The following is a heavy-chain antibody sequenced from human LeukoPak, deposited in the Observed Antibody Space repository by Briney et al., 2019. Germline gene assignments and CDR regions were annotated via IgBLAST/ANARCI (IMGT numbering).Heavy chain of an antibody. CDR1: GGSISSGDYY. CDR3: ARSSRVYNWNSFDY. Sequence: SQTLSLTCTVSGGSISSGDYYWSWIRQPPGKGLEWIGYIHHSGDTYQNPSHKSRVTVSSDRSKNQFYLKLSSVTAADTAVYYCARSSRVYNWNSFDYWGQGTLVTVSS. D-gene: IGHD1-20*01. CDR2: IHHSGDT. J-gene: IGHJ4*02. V-gene: IGHV4-30-2*01.